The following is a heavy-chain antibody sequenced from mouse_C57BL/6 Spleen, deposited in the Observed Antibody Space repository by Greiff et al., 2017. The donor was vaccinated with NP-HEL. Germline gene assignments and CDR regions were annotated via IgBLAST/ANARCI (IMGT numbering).Heavy chain of an antibody. CDR3: ARAYYSNYDFAY. CDR1: GFTFSDYG. D-gene: IGHD2-5*01. CDR2: ISSGSSTI. J-gene: IGHJ3*01. Sequence: EVQVVESGGGLVKPGGSLKLSCAASGFTFSDYGMHWVRQAPEKGLEWVAYISSGSSTIYYADTVKGRFTISRDNAKNTLFLQMTSLRSEDTAMYYCARAYYSNYDFAYWGQGTLVTVSA. V-gene: IGHV5-17*01.